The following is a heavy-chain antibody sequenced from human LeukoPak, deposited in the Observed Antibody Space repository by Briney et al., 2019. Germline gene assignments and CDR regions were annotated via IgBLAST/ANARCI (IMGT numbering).Heavy chain of an antibody. V-gene: IGHV3-30-3*01. CDR2: ISYDGSNK. CDR1: GFTFSSYA. Sequence: PGRSLRLSCAASGFTFSSYAMHWVRQAPGKGLEWVAVISYDGSNKYYADSVKGRFTISRDNAKNSLYLQMNSLRAEDTAVYYCARSRQLGAEDYYYYMDVWGKGTTVTVSS. J-gene: IGHJ6*03. CDR3: ARSRQLGAEDYYYYMDV. D-gene: IGHD6-6*01.